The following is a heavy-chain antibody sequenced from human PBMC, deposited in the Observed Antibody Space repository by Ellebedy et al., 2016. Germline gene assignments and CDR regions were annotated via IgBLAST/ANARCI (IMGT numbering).Heavy chain of an antibody. Sequence: SLKISCAASGFTFDDYAMHWVRQAPGKGLEWVSGISWNSGSIGYTDSVKGRFTISRDNAKNSLYLQMNSLRAEDTAVYYCAREAAAGIVYWGQGTLVTVSS. D-gene: IGHD6-13*01. CDR3: AREAAAGIVY. CDR2: ISWNSGSI. V-gene: IGHV3-9*01. CDR1: GFTFDDYA. J-gene: IGHJ4*02.